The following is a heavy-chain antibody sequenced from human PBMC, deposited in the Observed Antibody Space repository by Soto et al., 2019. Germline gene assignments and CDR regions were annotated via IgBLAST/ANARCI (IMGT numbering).Heavy chain of an antibody. V-gene: IGHV3-30-3*01. CDR2: ISHDGRIE. D-gene: IGHD3-10*01. J-gene: IGHJ5*02. CDR1: RFTFSTFA. Sequence: SLRLSCAASRFTFSTFAVHGVLQTPCDGLEWVALISHDGRIEKYADSVKGRFTISRDNSKNTLYMQMDSLRLEDTAIYYCATMATFGSLNWFDPWGQGTLVTVSS. CDR3: ATMATFGSLNWFDP.